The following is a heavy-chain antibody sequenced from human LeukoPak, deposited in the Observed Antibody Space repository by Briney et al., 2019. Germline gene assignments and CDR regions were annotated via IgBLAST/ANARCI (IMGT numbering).Heavy chain of an antibody. CDR1: VGTFRGYY. D-gene: IGHD5-24*01. Sequence: SETLSLTCAVNVGTFRGYYCNWFRQPPGKGLEWIGEISQSEGTNYNPPLKSRLTLSLDTSKDQFSLKLISVTAADTGVYYCARGIDSYKGGVDWGQGALVTVSS. V-gene: IGHV4-34*01. J-gene: IGHJ4*02. CDR3: ARGIDSYKGGVD. CDR2: ISQSEGT.